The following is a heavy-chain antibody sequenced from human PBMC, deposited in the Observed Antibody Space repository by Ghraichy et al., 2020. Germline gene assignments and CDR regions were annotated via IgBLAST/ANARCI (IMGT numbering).Heavy chain of an antibody. CDR2: ISRNDYYI. CDR3: ARDGTRGYDLDY. J-gene: IGHJ4*02. D-gene: IGHD5-12*01. Sequence: GESLNISCAASGFTFSAYTMNWVRQAPGKGLEWVSSISRNDYYIYYADSVKGRFTISRDNAKNSLYLQMNSLRAEDTAVYYCARDGTRGYDLDYWGQGTLVTVSS. V-gene: IGHV3-21*01. CDR1: GFTFSAYT.